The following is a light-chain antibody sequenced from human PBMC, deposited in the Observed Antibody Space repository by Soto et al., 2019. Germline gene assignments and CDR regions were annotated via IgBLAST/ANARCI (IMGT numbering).Light chain of an antibody. CDR2: EVS. Sequence: QSALTQPASVSGSPGQSITISCTGPSSDIGYNSVSWYQLHPGKAPKLMIYEVSNRPSGVSIRFSGSKSGDTASLTISGLRAEDEADYYCCSYAGSAVFGGGTKLTVL. V-gene: IGLV2-23*02. CDR1: SSDIGYNS. J-gene: IGLJ3*02. CDR3: CSYAGSAV.